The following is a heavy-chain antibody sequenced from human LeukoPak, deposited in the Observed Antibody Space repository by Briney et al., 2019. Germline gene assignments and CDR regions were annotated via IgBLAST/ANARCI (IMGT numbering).Heavy chain of an antibody. CDR2: IYSGGST. CDR3: ARGNGHENDY. D-gene: IGHD2-8*01. CDR1: GFTVSSNY. J-gene: IGHJ4*02. Sequence: GGSLRPSCAASGFTVSSNYMSWVRQAPGKGLEWVSVIYSGGSTYYADSVKGRFTISRDNSKNTLYLQMNSLRAEDTAVYYCARGNGHENDYWGQGTLVTVSS. V-gene: IGHV3-53*01.